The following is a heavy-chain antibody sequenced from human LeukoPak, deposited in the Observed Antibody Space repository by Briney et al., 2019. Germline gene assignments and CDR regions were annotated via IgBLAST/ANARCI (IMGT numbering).Heavy chain of an antibody. J-gene: IGHJ4*02. CDR3: ARDLGGSYVFDY. CDR2: IYYSGST. CDR1: GGSVSSGSYY. Sequence: SETLSLTCTVSGGSVSSGSYYWSWIRQPPGKGLEWIGYIYYSGSTNYNPSLKSRVTISVDTSKNQFSLKLSSVTAADTAVYYCARDLGGSYVFDYWGQGPLVTVSS. D-gene: IGHD1-26*01. V-gene: IGHV4-61*01.